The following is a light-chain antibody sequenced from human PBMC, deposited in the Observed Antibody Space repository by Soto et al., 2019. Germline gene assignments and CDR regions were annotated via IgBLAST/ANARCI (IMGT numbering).Light chain of an antibody. V-gene: IGKV4-1*01. CDR3: QQYYSTPYT. J-gene: IGKJ2*01. CDR2: WAS. CDR1: QSLLYSSNNKNF. Sequence: DIVMTQSPDSLAVSLGERATFNCKSSQSLLYSSNNKNFLAWYQHKPGQPPKLLLFWASNRESGVPDRFSGSGSGTDFTLTISGLQAEDVAVYYCQQYYSTPYTFGQGTKLEIK.